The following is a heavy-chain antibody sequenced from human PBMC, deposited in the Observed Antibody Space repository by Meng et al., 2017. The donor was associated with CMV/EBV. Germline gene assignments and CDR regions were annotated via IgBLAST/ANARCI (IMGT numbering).Heavy chain of an antibody. Sequence: KVSCKASGYTFTGYYMHWVRQMPGKGLEWMGIIYPGDSDTRYSPSFQGQVTISADKSISTAYLQWSSLKASDTAMYYCARFHPNIVGASLDYWGQGTLVTVSS. CDR2: IYPGDSDT. V-gene: IGHV5-51*01. J-gene: IGHJ4*02. CDR3: ARFHPNIVGASLDY. D-gene: IGHD1-26*01. CDR1: GYTFTGYY.